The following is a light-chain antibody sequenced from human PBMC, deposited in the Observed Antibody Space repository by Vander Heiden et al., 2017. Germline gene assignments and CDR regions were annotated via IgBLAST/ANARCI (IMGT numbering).Light chain of an antibody. CDR2: DVS. CDR3: SSYRTTSTV. CDR1: SSDVGGYNY. Sequence: QSALTQPAPGSGSPGQSITSSCTGTSSDVGGYNYVSWYQQHPGKAPKLMIFDVSYRPSGVSNRFSGSKSGNTASLTISGLQAEDEADYYCSSYRTTSTVFGGGTKLTVL. J-gene: IGLJ2*01. V-gene: IGLV2-14*03.